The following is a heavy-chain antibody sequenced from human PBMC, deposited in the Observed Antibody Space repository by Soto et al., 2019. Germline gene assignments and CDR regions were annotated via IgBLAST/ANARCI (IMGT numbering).Heavy chain of an antibody. J-gene: IGHJ1*01. CDR3: AAHYYDSSGYFRYFQH. D-gene: IGHD3-22*01. CDR2: FDPEDGET. Sequence: ASVKVSCKVSGYTLTELSMHWVRQAPGKGLEWMGGFDPEDGETIYAQKFQGRVAMTEDTSTDTAYMELSSLRSEDTAVYYCAAHYYDSSGYFRYFQHWGPGTLVTVSS. CDR1: GYTLTELS. V-gene: IGHV1-24*01.